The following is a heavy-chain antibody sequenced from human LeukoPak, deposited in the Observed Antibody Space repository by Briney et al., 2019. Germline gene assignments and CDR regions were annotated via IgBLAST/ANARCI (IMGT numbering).Heavy chain of an antibody. J-gene: IGHJ4*02. V-gene: IGHV4-4*07. CDR2: IYTSGST. D-gene: IGHD4-17*01. Sequence: PETLSLTCTVSGGSISSYYWSWIRQPAGKGLEWIGRIYTSGSTNYNPSLKSRVTMSVDPSKNQFSLKLSSVTAADTAVYYCASARRDYDFDYWGQGTLVTVSS. CDR3: ASARRDYDFDY. CDR1: GGSISSYY.